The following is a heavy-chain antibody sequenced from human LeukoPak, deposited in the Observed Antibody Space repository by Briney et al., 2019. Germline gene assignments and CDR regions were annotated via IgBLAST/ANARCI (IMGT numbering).Heavy chain of an antibody. CDR3: ATDLGRVTIFGVALN. D-gene: IGHD3-3*01. CDR1: GGNFSSYV. CDR2: IIPFFSTA. V-gene: IGHV1-69*13. Sequence: SVKVSCKASGGNFSSYVISWVRQGPGQGLEWMGGIIPFFSTATYAQKFQGRVTFTADESTSTTYMELSSLRSEDTAVYYCATDLGRVTIFGVALNWGQGTLVTVSS. J-gene: IGHJ4*02.